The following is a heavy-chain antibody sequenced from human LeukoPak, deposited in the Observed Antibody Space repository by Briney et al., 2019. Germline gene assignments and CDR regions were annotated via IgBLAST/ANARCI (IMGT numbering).Heavy chain of an antibody. V-gene: IGHV1-8*01. CDR3: ARSTSAYGSGTVWLDYYYYYYMDV. Sequence: VASVKVSCKASGYTFTSYDINWVRQATGQGLEWMGWMNPNSGNTGYAQKFQGRVTMTRNTSISTAYMELSSLRSEDTAVYYCARSTSAYGSGTVWLDYYYYYYMDVWGKGTTVTVSS. CDR2: MNPNSGNT. J-gene: IGHJ6*03. CDR1: GYTFTSYD. D-gene: IGHD3-10*01.